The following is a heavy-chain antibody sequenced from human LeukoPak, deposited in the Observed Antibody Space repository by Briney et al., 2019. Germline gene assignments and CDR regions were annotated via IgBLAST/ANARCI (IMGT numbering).Heavy chain of an antibody. CDR2: IYYSGST. CDR1: GGSISSSCYY. D-gene: IGHD3-10*01. J-gene: IGHJ5*02. CDR3: ARYRMVRGVMWCDP. V-gene: IGHV4-39*07. Sequence: SETLSLTCTVYGGSISSSCYYWGWIRQPPGKGLEGFGSIYYSGSTNYNPCLKSRVTISGATSNNHCSLKLSSVTAADTAVYYCARYRMVRGVMWCDPWGQGTLVTVSS.